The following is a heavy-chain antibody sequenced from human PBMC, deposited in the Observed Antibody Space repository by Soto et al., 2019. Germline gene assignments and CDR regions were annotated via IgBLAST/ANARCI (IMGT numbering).Heavy chain of an antibody. CDR2: IIPIFGTA. Sequence: SVKVSCKASGGTFSSYAISWVRQAPGQGLEWMGGIIPIFGTANYAQKFQGRVTITADKSTSTAYMELSSLRSEDTAVYYCARVTTVVTLPGGGAFDIWGQGTMVTVSS. D-gene: IGHD4-17*01. J-gene: IGHJ3*02. CDR1: GGTFSSYA. CDR3: ARVTTVVTLPGGGAFDI. V-gene: IGHV1-69*06.